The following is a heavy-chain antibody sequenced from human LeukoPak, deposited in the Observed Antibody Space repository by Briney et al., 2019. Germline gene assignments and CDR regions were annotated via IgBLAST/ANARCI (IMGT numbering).Heavy chain of an antibody. D-gene: IGHD4-17*01. CDR2: ISYDGSNK. J-gene: IGHJ3*02. CDR1: GFTFSSCG. Sequence: PGGSLRLSCAASGFTFSSCGMHWVRQAPGKGLEWVAVISYDGSNKYYADSVKDRFTISRDNSKNTLYMQMNSLRAEDTAVYYCANGDYGDYFGAFDIWGQGTMVTVSS. V-gene: IGHV3-30*18. CDR3: ANGDYGDYFGAFDI.